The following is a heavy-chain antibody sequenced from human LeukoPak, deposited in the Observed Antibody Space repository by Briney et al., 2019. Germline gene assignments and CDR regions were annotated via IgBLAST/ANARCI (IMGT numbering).Heavy chain of an antibody. CDR3: ARVKGLRSSTSCYDY. Sequence: GASVKVSCKASGYTFTGYYMHWVRQAPGQGLEWMGWINPNSGGTNYAQKFQGRVTMTRDTAISTAYMELSRLRSDDTAVYYCARVKGLRSSTSCYDYWGQGTLVTVSS. V-gene: IGHV1-2*02. D-gene: IGHD2-2*01. CDR1: GYTFTGYY. CDR2: INPNSGGT. J-gene: IGHJ4*02.